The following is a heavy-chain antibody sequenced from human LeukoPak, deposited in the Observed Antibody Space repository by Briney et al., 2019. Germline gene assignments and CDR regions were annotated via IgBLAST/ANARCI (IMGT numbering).Heavy chain of an antibody. J-gene: IGHJ6*02. V-gene: IGHV4-4*02. Sequence: PSGTLSLTCAVSGGSISSSNWWSWIRQPPGKGLEWIGYIYYSGSTYYNPSLKSRVAMSVDTSKNQFSLKLSSVTAADTAVYYCARDVYYDFWSGYSYGMDVWGQGTTVTVSS. D-gene: IGHD3-3*01. CDR1: GGSISSSNW. CDR2: IYYSGST. CDR3: ARDVYYDFWSGYSYGMDV.